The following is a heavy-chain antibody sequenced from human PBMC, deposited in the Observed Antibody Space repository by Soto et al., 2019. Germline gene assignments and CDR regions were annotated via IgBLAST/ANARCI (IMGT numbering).Heavy chain of an antibody. CDR2: INAANGDT. Sequence: ASVKVSCKASGYTFTSYGIHWVRQAPGQRLGWMGWINAANGDTKYSPKFQGRVTITRDTSASTAYMELSSLRSEDTAVYYCVRRHVSATGIDWFDPWGQGTLVTISS. D-gene: IGHD6-13*01. J-gene: IGHJ5*02. CDR1: GYTFTSYG. CDR3: VRRHVSATGIDWFDP. V-gene: IGHV1-3*01.